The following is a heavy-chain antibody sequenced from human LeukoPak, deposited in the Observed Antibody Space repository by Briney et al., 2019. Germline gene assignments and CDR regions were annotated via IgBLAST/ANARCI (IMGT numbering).Heavy chain of an antibody. CDR2: ISSDSIYI. J-gene: IGHJ3*02. Sequence: PGGSLRLSCAASEFTFNIYSMNWVRQAPGKGLEWVSSISSDSIYIYYVDSVKGRFTISRDNAKNSLYLQMNSLRAGDTAVYYCARAYCSTSSCSTPDGLDIWGQGTLVTVSS. CDR3: ARAYCSTSSCSTPDGLDI. CDR1: EFTFNIYS. D-gene: IGHD2-2*02. V-gene: IGHV3-21*01.